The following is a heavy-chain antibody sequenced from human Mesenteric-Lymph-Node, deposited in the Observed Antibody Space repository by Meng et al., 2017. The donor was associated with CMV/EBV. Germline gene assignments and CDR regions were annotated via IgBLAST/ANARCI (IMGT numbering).Heavy chain of an antibody. CDR1: GVSVTSGAYH. J-gene: IGHJ4*02. V-gene: IGHV4-61*08. Sequence: VTVEGAGPGQVKPSGTLSLTCIVSGVSVTSGAYHWSWIRQSPGKGLEWIGYIYGTGITIYNPSLKSRVTILLETSKNQFSLKLNSVTTADTAVYYCAKSRSSTPGIVDDWGQGTLVTVSS. D-gene: IGHD2/OR15-2a*01. CDR3: AKSRSSTPGIVDD. CDR2: IYGTGIT.